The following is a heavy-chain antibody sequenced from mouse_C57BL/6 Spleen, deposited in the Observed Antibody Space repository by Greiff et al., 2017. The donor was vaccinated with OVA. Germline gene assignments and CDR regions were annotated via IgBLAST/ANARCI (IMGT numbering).Heavy chain of an antibody. CDR1: GFSLTSYG. CDR3: ATPYGSSPFAY. V-gene: IGHV2-6*01. J-gene: IGHJ3*01. Sequence: VKLMESGPGLVAPSQSLSITCTVSGFSLTSYGVDWVRQSPGKGLEWLGVIWGVGSTNYNSALKSRLSISKDNSKSQVFLKMNSLQTDDTAMYYCATPYGSSPFAYWGQGTLVTVSA. CDR2: IWGVGST. D-gene: IGHD1-1*01.